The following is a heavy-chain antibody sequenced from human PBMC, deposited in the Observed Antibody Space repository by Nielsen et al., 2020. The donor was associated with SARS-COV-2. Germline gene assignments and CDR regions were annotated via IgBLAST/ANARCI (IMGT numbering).Heavy chain of an antibody. CDR1: GFTFSDYY. CDR2: ISSSSSYT. J-gene: IGHJ4*02. D-gene: IGHD5-12*01. CDR3: ARGWSGYDPFDY. Sequence: GESLKISCAASGFTFSDYYMSWIRQAPGKGLEWVSYISSSSSYTNYADSVKGRFTISRDNAKNSLYLQMNSLRAEDTAVYYCARGWSGYDPFDYWGQGTLVTVSS. V-gene: IGHV3-11*05.